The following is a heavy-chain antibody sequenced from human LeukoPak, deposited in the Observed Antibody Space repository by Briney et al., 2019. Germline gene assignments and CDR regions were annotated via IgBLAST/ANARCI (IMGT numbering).Heavy chain of an antibody. Sequence: GGSLRLSCEASGFTFNTCAMSWVRQAPGKGLGWVSAISESGSGTYYADSVKGRFTISRDNSKNTLYLQMNSLRVADTALYYCAKGVFGVNRAFDYWGQGTLVTVSS. CDR3: AKGVFGVNRAFDY. CDR1: GFTFNTCA. J-gene: IGHJ4*02. D-gene: IGHD3-3*01. CDR2: ISESGSGT. V-gene: IGHV3-23*01.